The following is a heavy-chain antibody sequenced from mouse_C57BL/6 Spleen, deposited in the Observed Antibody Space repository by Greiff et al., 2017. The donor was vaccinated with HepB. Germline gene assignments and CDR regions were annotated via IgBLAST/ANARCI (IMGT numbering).Heavy chain of an antibody. Sequence: QVQLQQPGAELVKPGASVKMSCKASGYTFTSYWINWVRQRPGQGLEWIGDIYPGSGSTNYNEKFKSKATLTVDTSASTAYMQLSSLTSEDAAVYYCANTGVAYYFDYWGQGTTLTVSS. CDR2: IYPGSGST. CDR3: ANTGVAYYFDY. V-gene: IGHV1-55*01. CDR1: GYTFTSYW. D-gene: IGHD1-1*01. J-gene: IGHJ2*01.